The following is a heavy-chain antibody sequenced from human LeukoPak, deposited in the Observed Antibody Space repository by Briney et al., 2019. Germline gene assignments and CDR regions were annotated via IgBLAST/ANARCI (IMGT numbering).Heavy chain of an antibody. D-gene: IGHD3-3*01. J-gene: IGHJ6*02. CDR1: GFTFRIYA. CDR3: ARRGSEWNSYFYPMDV. V-gene: IGHV3-23*01. Sequence: HPGGSLRLSCAASGFTFRIYAMSWVRQAPGKGLEWVSGISGSDASTFYADSVMGRFTISRDNSMNTLYLQMNNVRAEDAAIYFCARRGSEWNSYFYPMDVWGQGTTVTVSS. CDR2: ISGSDAST.